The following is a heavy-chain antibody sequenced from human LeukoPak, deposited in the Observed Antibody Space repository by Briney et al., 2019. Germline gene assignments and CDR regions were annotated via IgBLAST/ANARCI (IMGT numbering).Heavy chain of an antibody. Sequence: ASVKASCKASGYTFTSYYMHWVRQAPGQGLEWMGIINPSGGSTNYAQKFQERVTITRDMSTSTAYMELSSLRSEDTAVYYCAADLTMISAFDIWGQGTMVTVSS. J-gene: IGHJ3*02. CDR3: AADLTMISAFDI. D-gene: IGHD3-22*01. CDR2: INPSGGST. CDR1: GYTFTSYY. V-gene: IGHV1-46*01.